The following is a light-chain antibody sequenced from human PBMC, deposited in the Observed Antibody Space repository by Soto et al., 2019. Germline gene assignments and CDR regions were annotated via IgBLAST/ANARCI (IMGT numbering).Light chain of an antibody. Sequence: DIQMTQSPSSPSAALGDRVTITCLASQSISSYLNWYQQKPGKSPKLLIYAASSLQSGVPSRFSGSGSGTDLNLTISRLQPEDFATYYCQQSYSTPLTFGGGTKVDI. J-gene: IGKJ4*01. V-gene: IGKV1-39*01. CDR2: AAS. CDR3: QQSYSTPLT. CDR1: QSISSY.